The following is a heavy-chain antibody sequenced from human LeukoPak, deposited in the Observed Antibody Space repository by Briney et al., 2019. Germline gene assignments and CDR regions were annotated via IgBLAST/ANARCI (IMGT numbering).Heavy chain of an antibody. CDR1: GGTFSSYA. Sequence: GASVKVSCKASGGTFSSYAISWVRQAPGQGLEWMGGIIPIFGTANYAQKFQGRVTITTDESTSTAYMELSSLRSEDTAVYYCARTLLEYDILTGYYSRLAFDYWGQGTLVTVSS. CDR2: IIPIFGTA. J-gene: IGHJ4*02. CDR3: ARTLLEYDILTGYYSRLAFDY. D-gene: IGHD3-9*01. V-gene: IGHV1-69*05.